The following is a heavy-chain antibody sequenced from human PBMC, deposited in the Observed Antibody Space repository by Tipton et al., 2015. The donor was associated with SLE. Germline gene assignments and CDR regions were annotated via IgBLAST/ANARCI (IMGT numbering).Heavy chain of an antibody. D-gene: IGHD4-23*01. CDR1: GYALSSYD. J-gene: IGHJ4*02. CDR3: TRRCGKGFAY. Sequence: QLVQSGAEVQKPGASVKVSCKASGYALSSYDINWVRQASGQGLEWMGWMNPKSGNTGFAQKFQGRVTMTRNNAITTAYMELSSLRSEDTAIYYCTRRCGKGFAYWGQGTLITVSS. V-gene: IGHV1-8*01. CDR2: MNPKSGNT.